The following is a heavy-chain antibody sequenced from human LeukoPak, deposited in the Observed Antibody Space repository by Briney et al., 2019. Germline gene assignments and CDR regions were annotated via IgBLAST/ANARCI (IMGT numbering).Heavy chain of an antibody. Sequence: GASVKVSCKASGYTFANYGVTWVRQAPGQGLEWMGWISAYNGHTNYAQKFQGRVTMTTDTSTSTAYMELRSLRSDDTAVYYCSRSLNYIEGDWGQGTLVTVSS. CDR2: ISAYNGHT. D-gene: IGHD1-7*01. CDR3: SRSLNYIEGD. CDR1: GYTFANYG. J-gene: IGHJ1*01. V-gene: IGHV1-18*01.